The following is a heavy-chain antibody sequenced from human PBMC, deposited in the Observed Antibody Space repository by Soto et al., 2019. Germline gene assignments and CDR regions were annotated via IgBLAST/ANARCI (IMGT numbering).Heavy chain of an antibody. V-gene: IGHV3-33*08. Sequence: GGSLRLSCAASGFTFTSSGMHWVRQAPGKGLEWVAVIWYDGSNKYYADSVKGRFTISRDNSKNTLYLQMNSLRAEDTAVYYCVSSPLYYYYGMDVWGQGTTVTVSS. D-gene: IGHD6-13*01. CDR2: IWYDGSNK. CDR3: VSSPLYYYYGMDV. J-gene: IGHJ6*02. CDR1: GFTFTSSG.